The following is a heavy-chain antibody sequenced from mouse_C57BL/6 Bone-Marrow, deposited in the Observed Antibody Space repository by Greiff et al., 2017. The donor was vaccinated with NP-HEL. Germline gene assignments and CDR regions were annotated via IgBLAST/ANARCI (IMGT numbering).Heavy chain of an antibody. J-gene: IGHJ2*01. V-gene: IGHV5-4*01. CDR3: ARDYLDY. Sequence: EVKLMESGGGLVKPGGSLKLSCAASGFTFSSYAMSWVRQTPEKRLEWVATISDGGSYTYYPDNVKGRFTISRDNAKNNLYLQMSHLKSEDTAMYYCARDYLDYWGQGTTLTVSS. CDR1: GFTFSSYA. CDR2: ISDGGSYT.